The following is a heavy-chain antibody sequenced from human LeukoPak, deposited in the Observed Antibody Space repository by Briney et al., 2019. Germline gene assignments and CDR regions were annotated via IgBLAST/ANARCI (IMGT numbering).Heavy chain of an antibody. Sequence: PSETLSLTCTVSGGSMSNYYWNWIRQPPGKGLEWIGYIYYSGSTSYNPSLKSRVTISVDTSKNQFTLKLSSVTAADTAVYYCARGRYGWLPFDFWGQGTLVTVSS. J-gene: IGHJ4*02. V-gene: IGHV4-59*01. CDR3: ARGRYGWLPFDF. CDR1: GGSMSNYY. CDR2: IYYSGST. D-gene: IGHD3-16*01.